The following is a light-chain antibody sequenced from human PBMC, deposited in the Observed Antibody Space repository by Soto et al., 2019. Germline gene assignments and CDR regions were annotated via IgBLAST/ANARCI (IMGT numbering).Light chain of an antibody. CDR2: EVN. V-gene: IGLV2-8*01. CDR1: SSDIGGYNY. J-gene: IGLJ2*01. CDR3: SSYAGSTMGV. Sequence: QSALTQPPSASGSPGQSVAISCTGTSSDIGGYNYVSWYQIHPGKAPKIMIYEVNKRPSGVPDRFSCSKSGNTASLIVSGLQAEDEADYYCSSYAGSTMGVFGGWTKVTVL.